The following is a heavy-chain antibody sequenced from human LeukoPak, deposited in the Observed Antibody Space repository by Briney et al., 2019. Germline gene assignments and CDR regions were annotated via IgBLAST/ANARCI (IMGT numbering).Heavy chain of an antibody. CDR2: ISYDGSNK. CDR3: AKSGGVTTTLGY. D-gene: IGHD4-17*01. V-gene: IGHV3-30*18. Sequence: GGSLRLSCAASGFTFSRYGMHWVRQAPGKGLEWVAVISYDGSNKYYADSVKGRFTTSRDNSKNTLYLQMNSLRAEDTAVYYCAKSGGVTTTLGYWGQGTLVTVSS. CDR1: GFTFSRYG. J-gene: IGHJ4*02.